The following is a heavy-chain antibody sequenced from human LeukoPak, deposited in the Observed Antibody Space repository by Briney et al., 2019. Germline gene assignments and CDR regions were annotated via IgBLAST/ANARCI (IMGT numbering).Heavy chain of an antibody. CDR1: GFTFSSFE. J-gene: IGHJ4*02. CDR3: AKWSLGGRANN. V-gene: IGHV3-48*03. Sequence: GGSLRLSCAASGFTFSSFEMNWVRQAPGKGLECVSYISTSGFTMYYADSVEGRFTISRDNAKNSLYLQMNSLRAEDTAVYYCAKWSLGGRANNWGQGTLVTVSS. CDR2: ISTSGFTM. D-gene: IGHD3-16*01.